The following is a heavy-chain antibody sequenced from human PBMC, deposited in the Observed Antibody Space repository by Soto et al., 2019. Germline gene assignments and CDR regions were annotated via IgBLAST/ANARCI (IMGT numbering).Heavy chain of an antibody. CDR2: ISDNGGNT. J-gene: IGHJ4*02. CDR1: GFTFGNVA. V-gene: IGHV3-23*01. CDR3: AKLYWNPRYFDS. D-gene: IGHD1-1*01. Sequence: VGSLRLSCAASGFTFGNVAMAWVRQAPGKGLEWVSSISDNGGNTDYADSARGRFTLSRDNSKNTLYLQMNHLKAEDTAVYYCAKLYWNPRYFDSWGQGARVTVSS.